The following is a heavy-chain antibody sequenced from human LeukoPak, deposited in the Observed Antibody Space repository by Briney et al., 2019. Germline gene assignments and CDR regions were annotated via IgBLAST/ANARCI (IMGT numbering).Heavy chain of an antibody. J-gene: IGHJ4*02. CDR2: IYTSGST. Sequence: PSETPSLTRTVSGGSISSYYWSWIRQPAGKGLEWIGRIYTSGSTNYNPSLKSRVTMSVDTSKNQFSLKLSSVTAADTAVYYRARVTATPGSYHFDYWGQGTLVTVSS. V-gene: IGHV4-4*07. CDR3: ARVTATPGSYHFDY. CDR1: GGSISSYY. D-gene: IGHD3-10*01.